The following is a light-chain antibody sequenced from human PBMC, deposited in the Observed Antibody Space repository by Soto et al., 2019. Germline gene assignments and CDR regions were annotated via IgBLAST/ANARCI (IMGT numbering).Light chain of an antibody. CDR1: QSISNY. CDR2: ATS. J-gene: IGKJ1*01. Sequence: DIQMTQSPSSLSASVGDRVTITCRASQSISNYLNWYQHKPGKAPKLLIYATSSLHSGVPSRFSGGGSGTDFTLTISSLQPEDFATYYCQQTYSIPAWTFGQGTKVDIK. CDR3: QQTYSIPAWT. V-gene: IGKV1-39*01.